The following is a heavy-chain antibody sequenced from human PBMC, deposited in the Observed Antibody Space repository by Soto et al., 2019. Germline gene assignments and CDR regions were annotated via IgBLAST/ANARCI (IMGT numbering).Heavy chain of an antibody. CDR1: GFTFSSYA. CDR3: ARYIPGVRYYGMDV. V-gene: IGHV3-23*01. Sequence: EVQLLESGGGLVQPGGSQRLPCAASGFTFSSYAMKWVRQAPGKGLEWVSLIGESGTPTYYADSVKGRFTISRDNSGNTLFLEMYSLRAEDTAVYYCARYIPGVRYYGMDVWGQGTTVTVSS. D-gene: IGHD2-2*01. J-gene: IGHJ6*02. CDR2: IGESGTPT.